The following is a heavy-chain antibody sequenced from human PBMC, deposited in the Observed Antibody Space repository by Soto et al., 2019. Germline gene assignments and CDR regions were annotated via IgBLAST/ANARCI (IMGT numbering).Heavy chain of an antibody. CDR1: GYSFTSYW. D-gene: IGHD3-3*01. Sequence: GESLKISCKGSGYSFTSYWIGWVRQMPGKGLEWMGIIYPGDSDTRYSPSFQGQVTISADKSISTAYLQWSSLKASDTAMYYCARPITIFGVGDYFDYWGQGTLVTVSS. V-gene: IGHV5-51*01. J-gene: IGHJ4*02. CDR3: ARPITIFGVGDYFDY. CDR2: IYPGDSDT.